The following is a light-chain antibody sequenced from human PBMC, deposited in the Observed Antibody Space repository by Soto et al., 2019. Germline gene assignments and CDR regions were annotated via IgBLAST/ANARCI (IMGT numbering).Light chain of an antibody. CDR3: QQYKSPQT. V-gene: IGKV1-5*01. J-gene: IGKJ1*01. Sequence: DIQMTQSPTTLSSSVGDRVTITCRASQSISSWLAWYQHKPGKAPKLLIYDASSLETGVPPRFSGSGSGTDFTLTISSQQPDDVATYYCQQYKSPQTFGQGTKVEI. CDR1: QSISSW. CDR2: DAS.